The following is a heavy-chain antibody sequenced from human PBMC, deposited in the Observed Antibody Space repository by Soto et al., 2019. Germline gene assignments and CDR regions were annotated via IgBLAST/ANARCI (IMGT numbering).Heavy chain of an antibody. Sequence: GGSLRLSCAASGFTFSSYGMHWVRQAPGKGLEWVAVIWYDGSNKYYADSVKGRFTISRDNSKNTLYLQMNSLRAEDTAVYYCARGSSWQLRYYFDYWGQGTLVTVSS. CDR2: IWYDGSNK. V-gene: IGHV3-33*01. D-gene: IGHD1-26*01. CDR3: ARGSSWQLRYYFDY. J-gene: IGHJ4*02. CDR1: GFTFSSYG.